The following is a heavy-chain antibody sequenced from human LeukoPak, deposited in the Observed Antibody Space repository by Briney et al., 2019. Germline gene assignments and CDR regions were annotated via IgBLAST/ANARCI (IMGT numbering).Heavy chain of an antibody. CDR3: ARGGEGYNDDAFEV. J-gene: IGHJ3*01. CDR1: GDSIRSHY. V-gene: IGHV4-59*11. D-gene: IGHD5-24*01. CDR2: IYNSATT. Sequence: SETLSLTCTVSGDSIRSHYCDWMRQPPGKGLEWIGHIYNSATTDYTPSFKSRVTISIDTSKKQFTLKMTSVTALDSAVYYCARGGEGYNDDAFEVWGLGTAVTVSS.